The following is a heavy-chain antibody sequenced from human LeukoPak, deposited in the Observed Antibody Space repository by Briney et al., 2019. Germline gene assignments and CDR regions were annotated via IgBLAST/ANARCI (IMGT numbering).Heavy chain of an antibody. D-gene: IGHD5-18*01. Sequence: PGGSLRLSCAASGFTFSSYSMNWVRQAPGKGLEWVSSISSSSSYIYYADSVKGRFTISRDNAKNSLYLQMNSLRAEDTAVYYCARAGYSYAYKDYYYGMDVWGQGTTVTVSS. CDR2: ISSSSSYI. CDR3: ARAGYSYAYKDYYYGMDV. V-gene: IGHV3-21*01. CDR1: GFTFSSYS. J-gene: IGHJ6*02.